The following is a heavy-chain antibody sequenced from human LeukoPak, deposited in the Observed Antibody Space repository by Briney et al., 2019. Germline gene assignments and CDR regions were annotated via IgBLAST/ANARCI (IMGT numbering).Heavy chain of an antibody. V-gene: IGHV3-30*18. CDR3: AKDNYYGSGSPGARNYYYGMDV. CDR2: ISYDGSNK. J-gene: IGHJ6*02. D-gene: IGHD3-10*01. Sequence: GGSLRLSCAASGFTFSSYGMHWGRDAPGKGLEWVAVISYDGSNKYYADSVKGRFTISRDNSKNTLYLQMNSLRAEDTAVYYCAKDNYYGSGSPGARNYYYGMDVWGQGTTVTVSS. CDR1: GFTFSSYG.